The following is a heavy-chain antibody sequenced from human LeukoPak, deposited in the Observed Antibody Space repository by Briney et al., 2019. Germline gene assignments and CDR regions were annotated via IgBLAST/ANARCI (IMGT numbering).Heavy chain of an antibody. CDR1: GYTFTSYG. CDR3: AGVVPAAIGFDP. V-gene: IGHV1-18*01. D-gene: IGHD2-2*01. Sequence: ASVKVSCKASGYTFTSYGISWVRQAPGQGLEWMGWISAYNGNTNYAQKFQGRVTITTDESTSTAYMELSSLRSEDTAVYYCAGVVPAAIGFDPWGQGTLVTVSS. CDR2: ISAYNGNT. J-gene: IGHJ5*02.